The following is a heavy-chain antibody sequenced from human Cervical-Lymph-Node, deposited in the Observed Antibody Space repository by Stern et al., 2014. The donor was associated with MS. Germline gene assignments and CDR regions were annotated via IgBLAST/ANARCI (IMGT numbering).Heavy chain of an antibody. J-gene: IGHJ6*02. CDR2: SYHSGGT. CDR3: LDV. Sequence: VQLVESGPGLVTPSQTLSLTCTVSGGSMSSGDYYWSWIRQSPGKGLEWIGYSYHSGGTYYNPSLESRVSISVDTSKNQFSLKLSSVNAADTAVYYGLDVWGQGTTVTVSS. CDR1: GGSMSSGDYY. V-gene: IGHV4-30-4*01.